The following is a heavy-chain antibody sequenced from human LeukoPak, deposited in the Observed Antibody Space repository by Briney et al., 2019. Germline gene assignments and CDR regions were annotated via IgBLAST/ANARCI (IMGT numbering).Heavy chain of an antibody. J-gene: IGHJ4*02. Sequence: ASVKVSCKVSGYTLTELSMHWVRQAPGKGLEWMGGFDPEDGETIYAQKFQGRVTMTEDTSTDTAYMELSSLRSEDTAVYYCATELFRLMHTTVRGVTYDYWGQGTLVTVSS. D-gene: IGHD3-10*01. V-gene: IGHV1-24*01. CDR3: ATELFRLMHTTVRGVTYDY. CDR1: GYTLTELS. CDR2: FDPEDGET.